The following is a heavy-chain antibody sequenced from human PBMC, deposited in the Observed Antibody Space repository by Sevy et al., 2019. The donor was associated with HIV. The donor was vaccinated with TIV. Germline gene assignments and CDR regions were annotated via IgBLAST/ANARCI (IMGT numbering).Heavy chain of an antibody. V-gene: IGHV3-21*01. CDR2: ISSSSSYI. CDR1: GFTLSSYS. Sequence: GGSLRLSCAASGFTLSSYSMNWVRQAPGKGLEWVSYISSSSSYIYYADSVKGRFTISRDNAKNSLYLQMNSLRDEDTAVYHCARGPARISAGDRDIWGQGTMVTVSS. CDR3: ARGPARISAGDRDI. J-gene: IGHJ3*02. D-gene: IGHD6-13*01.